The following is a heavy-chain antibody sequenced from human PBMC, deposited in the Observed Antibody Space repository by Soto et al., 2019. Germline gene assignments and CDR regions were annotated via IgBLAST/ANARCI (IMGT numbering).Heavy chain of an antibody. CDR1: GFTFSSYW. V-gene: IGHV3-7*01. D-gene: IGHD4-17*01. J-gene: IGHJ4*02. Sequence: GGSLRLSCAASGFTFSSYWMSWVRQAPGKGLEWVANIKQDGSEKYYVDSVKGRFTISRDNAKNSLYLQMNSLRAEDTAVYYCASHYGDNHFDYWGQGTLVTVSS. CDR3: ASHYGDNHFDY. CDR2: IKQDGSEK.